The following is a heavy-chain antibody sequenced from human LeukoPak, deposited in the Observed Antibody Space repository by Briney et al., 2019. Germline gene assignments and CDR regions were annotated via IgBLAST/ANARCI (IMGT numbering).Heavy chain of an antibody. V-gene: IGHV1-2*02. CDR1: GYTFTSYA. CDR2: INPNSGGT. CDR3: AKDDAWGRYKH. J-gene: IGHJ1*01. D-gene: IGHD3-16*01. Sequence: ASVKVSCKASGYTFTSYAMNWVRQAPGQGLEWMGWINPNSGGTNYAQKFQGRVTMTRDMSTSTVYMELSSLRSEDTAVYYCAKDDAWGRYKHWGQGTLVTVSS.